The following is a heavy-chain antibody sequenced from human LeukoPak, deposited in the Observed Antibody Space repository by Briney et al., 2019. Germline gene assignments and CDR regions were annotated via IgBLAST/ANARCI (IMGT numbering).Heavy chain of an antibody. CDR2: INHSGST. CDR1: GGSFSGYY. Sequence: SETLSLTCAVYGGSFSGYYWSWIRQPPGKGLEWIGEINHSGSTNYNPSLKSRVTISVDTSKNQFSLKLSSVTAADTAVYYCARGITIFGVFSVDPWGQGTLVTVSS. V-gene: IGHV4-34*01. CDR3: ARGITIFGVFSVDP. J-gene: IGHJ5*02. D-gene: IGHD3-3*01.